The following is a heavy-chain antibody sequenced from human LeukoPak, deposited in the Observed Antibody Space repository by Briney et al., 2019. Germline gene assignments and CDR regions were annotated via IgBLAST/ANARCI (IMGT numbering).Heavy chain of an antibody. D-gene: IGHD6-19*01. CDR2: IKSKTDGGTT. V-gene: IGHV3-15*01. Sequence: GGSLRLSCAASGFTFSNAWMSWVRQAPGKGLEWVGRIKSKTDGGTTDYAAPVKGRFTISRDDSKNTLYLQMNSLKTEDTAVYYCTTGAVAGPYYYGMDVWGKGTTVTVSS. J-gene: IGHJ6*04. CDR3: TTGAVAGPYYYGMDV. CDR1: GFTFSNAW.